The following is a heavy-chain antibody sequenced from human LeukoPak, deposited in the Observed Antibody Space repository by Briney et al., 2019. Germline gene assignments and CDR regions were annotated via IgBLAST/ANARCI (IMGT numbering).Heavy chain of an antibody. CDR2: ISGSGGST. J-gene: IGHJ4*02. V-gene: IGHV3-23*01. D-gene: IGHD2-2*01. CDR3: AKDREEVPAAIDY. CDR1: GFMFSNFA. Sequence: GGSLRLSCAASGFMFSNFAMSWVRQAPGKGLEWVSAISGSGGSTYYADSVKGRFTISRDNSKNTLYLQMNSLRAEDTAVYYCAKDREEVPAAIDYWGQGTLVTVSS.